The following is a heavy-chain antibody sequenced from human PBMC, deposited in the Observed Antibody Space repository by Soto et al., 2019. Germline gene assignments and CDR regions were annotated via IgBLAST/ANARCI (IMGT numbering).Heavy chain of an antibody. V-gene: IGHV3-30*03. CDR2: IPSDGSNI. CDR1: GLPSGSNG. J-gene: IGHJ4*02. CDR3: ATSRASTLAVAGIIDY. Sequence: PGGSLKLSFEAPGLPSGSNGMHWARQAPAKGLEWVAVIPSDGSNIYYADSVKGRFTISRDNSKNTLYLQMNSLRAEDTAVYYCATSRASTLAVAGIIDYWGQGTLVTVSS. D-gene: IGHD6-19*01.